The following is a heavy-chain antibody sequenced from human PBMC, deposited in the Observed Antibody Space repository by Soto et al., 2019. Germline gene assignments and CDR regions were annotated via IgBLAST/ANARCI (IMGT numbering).Heavy chain of an antibody. D-gene: IGHD6-13*01. Sequence: QITLKESGPTLVKPTQTLTLTCTFSGFSLSTSGVGVGWIRQPPGKALEWLALIYWDDDKRYSPSLKSRLTITTDPAKNQVVLTITNMDPVDTATYYCAHRRQGYRSRWYGYWGQGTLVTVSS. CDR2: IYWDDDK. J-gene: IGHJ4*02. CDR3: AHRRQGYRSRWYGY. V-gene: IGHV2-5*02. CDR1: GFSLSTSGVG.